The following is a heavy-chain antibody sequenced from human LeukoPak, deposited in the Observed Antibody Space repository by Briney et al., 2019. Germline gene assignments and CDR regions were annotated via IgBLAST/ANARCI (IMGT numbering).Heavy chain of an antibody. CDR1: GFTFSSYA. V-gene: IGHV3-48*02. Sequence: GGSLRLSCAASGFTFSSYAMSWVRQAPGKGLEWVSYISGSSSTIYYADSVKGRFTISRDNAQNSLYLQMSSLRDEDTAVYYCAKMYYYGMDVWGQGTTVTVSS. CDR3: AKMYYYGMDV. CDR2: ISGSSSTI. J-gene: IGHJ6*02.